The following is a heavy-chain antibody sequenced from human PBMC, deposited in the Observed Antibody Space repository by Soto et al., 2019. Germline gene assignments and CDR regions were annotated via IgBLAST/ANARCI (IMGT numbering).Heavy chain of an antibody. CDR3: ARVLLRGYEVGAPTQIDY. V-gene: IGHV4-4*02. J-gene: IGHJ4*02. D-gene: IGHD1-26*01. CDR1: GGSISSSNW. CDR2: IYHSGST. Sequence: QVQLQESGPGLVKPSGTLSLTCAVSGGSISSSNWWSWVRQPPRKGLERIGEIYHSGSTNYNPSLKRRVTISVDKSKNQFSLRLSSVTAADTAVYYCARVLLRGYEVGAPTQIDYWGQGTLVTVSS.